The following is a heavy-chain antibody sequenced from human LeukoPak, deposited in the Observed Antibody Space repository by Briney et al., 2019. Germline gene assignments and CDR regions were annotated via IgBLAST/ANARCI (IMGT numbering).Heavy chain of an antibody. CDR3: ARAQFGELSNPLYDY. V-gene: IGHV3-20*01. CDR1: GFTFDDYG. D-gene: IGHD3-10*01. Sequence: PGGSLRLSCAASGFTFDDYGMSWVRQAPGKGLEWVSGINWDGGGTGYADSVKGRFTISRDNAKNSLYLQMNSLRAEDTALYHCARAQFGELSNPLYDYWGQGTLVTVSS. J-gene: IGHJ4*02. CDR2: INWDGGGT.